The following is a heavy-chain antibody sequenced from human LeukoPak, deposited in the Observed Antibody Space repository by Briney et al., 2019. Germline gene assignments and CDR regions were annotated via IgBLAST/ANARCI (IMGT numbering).Heavy chain of an antibody. Sequence: SETLSLTCTVSGGSISSYYWSWIRQPPGKGLEWIGYIYYSGSTSYNPSLKSRVTISVDTSKNQFSLKLSSVTAADTAVYYCARVSDFWGKDAFDIWGQGTMVTVSS. CDR1: GGSISSYY. J-gene: IGHJ3*02. CDR3: ARVSDFWGKDAFDI. CDR2: IYYSGST. V-gene: IGHV4-59*01. D-gene: IGHD3-3*01.